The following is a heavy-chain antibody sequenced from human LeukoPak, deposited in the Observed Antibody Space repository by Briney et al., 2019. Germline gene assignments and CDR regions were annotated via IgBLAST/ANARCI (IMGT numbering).Heavy chain of an antibody. Sequence: GGSLRLSCAASGFPFDDYAMHWVRQPPGKGLEWVSLISGDGDSTYYADSVRGRFTIFRDNSKNSLYLQMSSLKTEDTAFYYCAKDQSSGTAVDYWGQGTLVTVSS. D-gene: IGHD6-13*01. J-gene: IGHJ4*02. CDR1: GFPFDDYA. CDR3: AKDQSSGTAVDY. V-gene: IGHV3-43*02. CDR2: ISGDGDST.